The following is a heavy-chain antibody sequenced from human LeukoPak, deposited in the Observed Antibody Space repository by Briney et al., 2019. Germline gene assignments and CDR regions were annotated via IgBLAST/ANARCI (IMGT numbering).Heavy chain of an antibody. CDR3: ARDRLYSYGPWADAFDI. D-gene: IGHD5-18*01. V-gene: IGHV4-34*01. CDR2: INHSGST. CDR1: GGSFSGYY. Sequence: SETLSLTCAVYGGSFSGYYWSWIRQPPGKGLEWIGEINHSGSTNYNPSLKSRVTISVDTSKNQFSLKLSSVTAADTAAYYCARDRLYSYGPWADAFDIWGQGTMVTVSS. J-gene: IGHJ3*02.